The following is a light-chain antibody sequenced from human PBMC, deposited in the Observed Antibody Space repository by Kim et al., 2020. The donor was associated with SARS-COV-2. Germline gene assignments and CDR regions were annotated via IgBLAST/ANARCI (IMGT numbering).Light chain of an antibody. V-gene: IGKV3-15*01. CDR1: QSVSSN. Sequence: LSVSPGERAALSCRASQSVSSNLAWYQQKPGQAPSLLIYGASTRATGIPARFSGSGSGTEFTLTISSLQSEDFAVYYCQQYNNWHTFGQGTKLEI. CDR3: QQYNNWHT. J-gene: IGKJ2*01. CDR2: GAS.